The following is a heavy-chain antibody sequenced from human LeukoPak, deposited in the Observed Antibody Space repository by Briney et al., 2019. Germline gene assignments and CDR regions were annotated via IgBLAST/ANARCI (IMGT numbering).Heavy chain of an antibody. Sequence: GGSLRLSCAASGFTFSSNYMSGVGQAPGKGREGVSVIYSGGSTYYADSVKGRFTISRDNSKNTLYLQMNSLRAEDTAVYYCARAGGSGSYNFDYWGQGTLVTVSS. CDR2: IYSGGST. V-gene: IGHV3-53*01. CDR1: GFTFSSNY. J-gene: IGHJ4*02. D-gene: IGHD3-10*01. CDR3: ARAGGSGSYNFDY.